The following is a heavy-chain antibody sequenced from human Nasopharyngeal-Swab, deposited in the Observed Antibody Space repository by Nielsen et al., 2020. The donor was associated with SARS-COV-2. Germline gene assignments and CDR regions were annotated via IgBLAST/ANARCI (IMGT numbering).Heavy chain of an antibody. CDR2: ISWNSGSI. D-gene: IGHD2-21*01. V-gene: IGHV3-9*01. CDR3: AKDITSGDTMATHYYYGMDV. J-gene: IGHJ6*02. CDR1: GFTFDDYA. Sequence: SLKISCAASGFTFDDYAMNWVRQAPGKGLEWVSGISWNSGSIGYADSVKGRFTISGDNAKNSLYLQMNSLRAEDTALYYCAKDITSGDTMATHYYYGMDVWGQGTTVTVSS.